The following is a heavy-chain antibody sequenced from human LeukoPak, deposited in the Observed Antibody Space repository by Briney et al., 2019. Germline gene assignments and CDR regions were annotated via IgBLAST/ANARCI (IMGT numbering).Heavy chain of an antibody. J-gene: IGHJ4*02. CDR2: ISNSGDNT. CDR3: ARDTSYYDSSGYYF. D-gene: IGHD3-22*01. Sequence: GGSLRLSCAASGCTFSSYVMSWVRQAPGKGLEWVSAISNSGDNTYYADSVKGRFTISRDNAKNSLYLQMNSLRAEDTAVYYCARDTSYYDSSGYYFWGQGTLVTVSS. CDR1: GCTFSSYV. V-gene: IGHV3-23*01.